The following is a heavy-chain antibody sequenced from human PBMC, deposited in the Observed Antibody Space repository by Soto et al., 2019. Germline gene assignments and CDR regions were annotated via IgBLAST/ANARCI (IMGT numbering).Heavy chain of an antibody. CDR1: GGSISSGGYY. J-gene: IGHJ4*02. Sequence: SETLSLTCTVSGGSISSGGYYWSWIRQHPGKGLEWIGYIYYSGSTYYNPSLKSRVTISVDTSKNQFSLKLSSVTAADTAVYYCARETIYCGGDCYSDYFDYWGQGTLVTVSS. V-gene: IGHV4-31*03. CDR2: IYYSGST. CDR3: ARETIYCGGDCYSDYFDY. D-gene: IGHD2-21*02.